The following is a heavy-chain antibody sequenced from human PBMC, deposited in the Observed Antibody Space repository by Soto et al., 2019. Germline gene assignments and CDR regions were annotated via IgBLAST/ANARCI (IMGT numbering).Heavy chain of an antibody. D-gene: IGHD5-18*01. Sequence: QLQLQESGPGLVKPSETLSLTCTVSGGSISSSSYYWGWIRQPPGKGLEWIGSIYYSGSTYYNPSLKSRVTIAVDTSKNQFSLKLSSVTAADTAVYYCASFRSGYSYVTAGFDYWGQGTLVTVSS. CDR3: ASFRSGYSYVTAGFDY. CDR1: GGSISSSSYY. J-gene: IGHJ4*02. CDR2: IYYSGST. V-gene: IGHV4-39*01.